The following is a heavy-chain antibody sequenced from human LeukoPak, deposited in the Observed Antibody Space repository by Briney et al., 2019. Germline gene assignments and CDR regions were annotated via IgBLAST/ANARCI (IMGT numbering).Heavy chain of an antibody. Sequence: GGSLRLSCAASGFTVGSNYMSWVRQAPGKGLEWVSVIYSIGSTYYADSVKGRFTISRDNSKNTLHLQMNSLRAEDTAVYFCARGTSGYDLEYWGQGTLVTVSS. CDR1: GFTVGSNY. CDR3: ARGTSGYDLEY. CDR2: IYSIGST. V-gene: IGHV3-66*01. J-gene: IGHJ4*02. D-gene: IGHD5-12*01.